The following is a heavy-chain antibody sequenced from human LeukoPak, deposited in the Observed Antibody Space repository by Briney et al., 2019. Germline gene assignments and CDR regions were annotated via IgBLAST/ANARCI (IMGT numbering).Heavy chain of an antibody. CDR2: ISGSGGST. J-gene: IGHJ4*02. D-gene: IGHD5-18*01. V-gene: IGHV3-23*01. Sequence: GGSLRLSCAASGFTFSSYGMSWVRQAPGKGLEWVSAISGSGGSTYYADSVKGRFTISRDNSKNSLYLQMNSLRAEDTAVYYCARVYSRVGPFDYWGQGTLVTVSS. CDR1: GFTFSSYG. CDR3: ARVYSRVGPFDY.